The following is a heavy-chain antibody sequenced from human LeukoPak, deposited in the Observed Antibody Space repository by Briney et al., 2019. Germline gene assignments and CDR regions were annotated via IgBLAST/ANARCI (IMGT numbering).Heavy chain of an antibody. CDR2: IYYSGST. D-gene: IGHD1-26*01. CDR1: GGSISSYY. Sequence: PSETLSLTCTVSGGSISSYYWSWIRQPPGKGLEWIGYIYYSGSTNYNPSLKSRVTISVDTSKNQFSLKLSSVTAADTAVYYCARDRLNSGSYENWFDPWGQGTLVTVSS. CDR3: ARDRLNSGSYENWFDP. J-gene: IGHJ5*02. V-gene: IGHV4-59*01.